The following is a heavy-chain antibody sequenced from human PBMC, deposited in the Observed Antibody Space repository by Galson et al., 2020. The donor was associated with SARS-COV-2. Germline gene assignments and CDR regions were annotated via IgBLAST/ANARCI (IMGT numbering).Heavy chain of an antibody. CDR2: FDWDGDN. J-gene: IGHJ4*02. CDR3: ARVGGCSSWGLGAYFDS. Sequence: SGPTLVKPTQTLTLTCTVSGFSLSTTGLCVAWIRHPPGKALEWLALFDWDGDNYYNISLKARLTISKDPSNNRVVLTMTNVGPGDTATYYCARVGGCSSWGLGAYFDSWGQGTLVTVSS. V-gene: IGHV2-70*12. D-gene: IGHD2-15*01. CDR1: GFSLSTTGLC.